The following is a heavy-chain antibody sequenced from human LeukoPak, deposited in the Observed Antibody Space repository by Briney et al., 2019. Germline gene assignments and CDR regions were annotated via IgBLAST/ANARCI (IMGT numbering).Heavy chain of an antibody. CDR2: INHSGST. CDR1: GGSFSGYY. V-gene: IGHV4-34*01. D-gene: IGHD3-22*01. Sequence: SETLSLTCAVYGGSFSGYYWSWIRQPPGKGLEWIGEINHSGSTNYNPSLKSRVTISVDTSKNQFSLKLSSVTAADTAVYYCARERDYYDSSGEDAFDIWGQGTMVTVSS. CDR3: ARERDYYDSSGEDAFDI. J-gene: IGHJ3*02.